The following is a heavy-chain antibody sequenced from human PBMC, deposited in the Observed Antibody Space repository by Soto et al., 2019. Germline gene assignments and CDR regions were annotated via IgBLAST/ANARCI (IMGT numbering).Heavy chain of an antibody. CDR2: VYSSGTT. D-gene: IGHD2-15*01. V-gene: IGHV4-39*01. J-gene: IGHJ5*02. CDR3: ARQIGRGWFDP. Sequence: PSETLSLTCPVSGDAVGGPSYWWGWIRQSPEKGLEWIGSVYSSGTTYYKPSLRSRVSISVDVPNNQFSLKVYSVTTADTGVYYCARQIGRGWFDPWGPGTLVTVSS. CDR1: GDAVGGPSYW.